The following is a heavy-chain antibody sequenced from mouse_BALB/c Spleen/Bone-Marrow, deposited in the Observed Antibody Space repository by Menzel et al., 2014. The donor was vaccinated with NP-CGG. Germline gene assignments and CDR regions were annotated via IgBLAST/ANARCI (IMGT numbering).Heavy chain of an antibody. J-gene: IGHJ3*01. CDR2: IDPANGNT. Sequence: EVQLQQSGAELVKPGASVKLSCTASGFNIKDTYMHWVKQRPEQGLEWIGRIDPANGNTKYDPRFQAKATITPDTSSNTAYLQLSSLTSEDTAVYYCARSGDYGKAWFAYWGQGTLVTVSA. CDR3: ARSGDYGKAWFAY. V-gene: IGHV14-3*02. D-gene: IGHD2-4*01. CDR1: GFNIKDTY.